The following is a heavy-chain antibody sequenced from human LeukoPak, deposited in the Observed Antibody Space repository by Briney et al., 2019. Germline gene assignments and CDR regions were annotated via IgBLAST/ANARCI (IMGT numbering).Heavy chain of an antibody. CDR2: ISYDGSNK. D-gene: IGHD3-10*01. CDR1: GFTFSSYA. Sequence: GRSLRLSCAASGFTFSSYAMHWVRQAPGKGLEWVAVISYDGSNKYYADSVKGRFTISRDNSKNTLYLQMNSLRAEDTAVYYCGGYDGSGSYPVDYWGQGTLVTVSS. V-gene: IGHV3-30*07. J-gene: IGHJ4*02. CDR3: GGYDGSGSYPVDY.